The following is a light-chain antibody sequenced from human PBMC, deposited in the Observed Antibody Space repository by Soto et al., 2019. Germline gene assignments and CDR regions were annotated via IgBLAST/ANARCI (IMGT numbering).Light chain of an antibody. J-gene: IGKJ3*01. CDR1: QSVLYSSSNKNY. Sequence: DIVMTQSPDSLTVSLGERATLNCKSSQSVLYSSSNKNYLAWYQQKPGQPPKLLIYWASTRESGVPDRFSGSGSATDFTLTINNLQAEDVALYYCQQYYRIPFTFGPGTKV. CDR3: QQYYRIPFT. V-gene: IGKV4-1*01. CDR2: WAS.